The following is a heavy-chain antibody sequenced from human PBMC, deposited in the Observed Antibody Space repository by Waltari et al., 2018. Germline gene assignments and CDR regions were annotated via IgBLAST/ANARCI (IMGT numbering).Heavy chain of an antibody. CDR2: IYWNSDKI. J-gene: IGHJ6*02. CDR3: LKDLSPGGADV. Sequence: EVQLVHSGGGLVQPGGYMSLSCTSPGVTLVDRAMHWVRQVPGKDLEWVAGIYWNSDKIDYADSVKGRFIISRDNAKTSVYLQMNSLRVEDTAFYYCLKDLSPGGADVWGQGTTVTVSS. CDR1: GVTLVDRA. D-gene: IGHD3-10*01. V-gene: IGHV3-9*01.